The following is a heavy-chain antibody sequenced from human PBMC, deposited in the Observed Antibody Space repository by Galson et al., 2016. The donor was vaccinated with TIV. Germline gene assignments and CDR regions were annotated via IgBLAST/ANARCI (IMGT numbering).Heavy chain of an antibody. CDR1: GGSFSSHS. CDR3: AIYDSSGYYSAEFFQQ. Sequence: SVKVSCKASGGSFSSHSINWVRQAPGQGLEWMGRIIPILGVSNYAQKFQGRVTITADRSTSAAYMELSSLKSEDTAVYYCAIYDSSGYYSAEFFQQWGQGTLLIVS. CDR2: IIPILGVS. D-gene: IGHD3-22*01. V-gene: IGHV1-69*02. J-gene: IGHJ1*01.